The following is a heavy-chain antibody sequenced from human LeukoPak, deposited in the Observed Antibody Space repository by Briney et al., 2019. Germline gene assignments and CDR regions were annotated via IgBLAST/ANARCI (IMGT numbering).Heavy chain of an antibody. Sequence: GESLKISCKGSGYSFTSYWIGWVRQMPGKGLEWMGIIYPGDSDTRYSPSFQGRVTISADKSISTAYLQWSSLKASDTAMYYCARHYDILTGYYDNWFDPWGQGTLVTVSS. CDR3: ARHYDILTGYYDNWFDP. D-gene: IGHD3-9*01. CDR2: IYPGDSDT. CDR1: GYSFTSYW. V-gene: IGHV5-51*01. J-gene: IGHJ5*02.